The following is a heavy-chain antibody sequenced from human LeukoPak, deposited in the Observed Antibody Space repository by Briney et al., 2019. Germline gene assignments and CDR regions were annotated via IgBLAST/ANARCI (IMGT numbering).Heavy chain of an antibody. V-gene: IGHV4-59*01. CDR2: IYYSGSA. CDR3: ARSSSNYGMDV. CDR1: GGSISSYY. J-gene: IGHJ6*02. D-gene: IGHD3-3*02. Sequence: PSETLSLTCTVSGGSISSYYWDWIRQPPGKGLEWIGYIYYSGSANYNPSLKGRVTISLDTSKNQISLKLSSVTAADTAVYYCARSSSNYGMDVWGQGTTVTVSS.